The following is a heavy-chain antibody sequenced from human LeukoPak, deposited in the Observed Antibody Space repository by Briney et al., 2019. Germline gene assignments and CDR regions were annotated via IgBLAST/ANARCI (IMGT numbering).Heavy chain of an antibody. CDR1: GGSISSYY. D-gene: IGHD3-16*02. Sequence: SETLSLTCIVSGGSISSYYWSWIRQPPGKGLEWIGYIYYSGSTNYNPSLKSRVTISVDTSKNQFSLKLSSVTAADTAVYYCARVHDYVWGSYRSSRYYFDYWGQGTLVTVSS. CDR2: IYYSGST. CDR3: ARVHDYVWGSYRSSRYYFDY. J-gene: IGHJ4*02. V-gene: IGHV4-59*01.